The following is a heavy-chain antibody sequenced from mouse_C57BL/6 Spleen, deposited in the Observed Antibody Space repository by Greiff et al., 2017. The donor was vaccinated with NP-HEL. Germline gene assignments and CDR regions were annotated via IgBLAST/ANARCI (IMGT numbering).Heavy chain of an antibody. CDR3: ARWDYDYDCAMDY. D-gene: IGHD2-4*01. CDR1: GFTFSSYA. CDR2: ISDGGSYT. Sequence: EVMLVESGGGLVKPGGSLKLSCAASGFTFSSYAMSWVRQTPEKRLAWVATISDGGSYTYYPDNVKGRFTISRDNAKNNLYLQMSHLKSEDTAMYYCARWDYDYDCAMDYWGQGTSVTVSS. J-gene: IGHJ4*01. V-gene: IGHV5-4*03.